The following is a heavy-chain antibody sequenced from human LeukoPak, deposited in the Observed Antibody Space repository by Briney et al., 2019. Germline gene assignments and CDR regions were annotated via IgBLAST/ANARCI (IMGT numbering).Heavy chain of an antibody. CDR1: GGSFSGYY. D-gene: IGHD6-6*01. CDR2: INHSGST. CDR3: ARGLYSSSPMSDY. Sequence: SETLSLTCAVYGGSFSGYYWSWIRQPPGKGLEWIGEINHSGSTNYNPSLKSRVTISVNTSKNQFSLKLSSVTAADTAVYYGARGLYSSSPMSDYWGQGTLVTVSS. J-gene: IGHJ4*02. V-gene: IGHV4-34*01.